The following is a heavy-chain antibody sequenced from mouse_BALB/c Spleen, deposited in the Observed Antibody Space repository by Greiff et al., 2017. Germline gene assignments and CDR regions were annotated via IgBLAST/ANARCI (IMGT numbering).Heavy chain of an antibody. CDR3: ARYRYDDGWYFDV. J-gene: IGHJ1*01. V-gene: IGHV1-39*01. D-gene: IGHD2-14*01. CDR1: GYSFTDYI. CDR2: INPYYGST. Sequence: EVQLQQTGPELVKPGASVKISCKASGYSFTDYIMLWVKQSHGKSLEWIGNINPYYGSTSYNLKFKGKATLTVDKSSSTAYMQLNSLTSEDSAVYYCARYRYDDGWYFDVWGAGTTVTVSS.